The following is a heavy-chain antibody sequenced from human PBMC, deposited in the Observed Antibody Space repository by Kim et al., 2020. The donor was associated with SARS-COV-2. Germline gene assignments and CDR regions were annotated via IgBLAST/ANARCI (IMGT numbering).Heavy chain of an antibody. CDR3: ASGRYCTTTNCQTLDFFD. CDR2: IYYSGST. D-gene: IGHD2-2*01. V-gene: IGHV4-59*13. Sequence: SETLFLTCTVSGGSISSYYWSWIRQPPGKGLEWIGYIYYSGSTNYNPSLKSRVTISVDTSKNQFSLKLSSVTAADTAVYYCASGRYCTTTNCQTLDFFD. CDR1: GGSISSYY. J-gene: IGHJ4*01.